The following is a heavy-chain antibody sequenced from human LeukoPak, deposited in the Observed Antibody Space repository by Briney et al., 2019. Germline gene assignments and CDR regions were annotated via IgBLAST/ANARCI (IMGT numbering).Heavy chain of an antibody. CDR2: ISGSGAGT. CDR3: AKEGYCSDPYYFDY. CDR1: GFTFSSYA. Sequence: PGGSLRLSCAASGFTFSSYAMSWVRQAPGKGLEWVSAISGSGAGTYYADSVKGRFTISRDNSKNTLYLQMNSLRAEDTAVFYCAKEGYCSDPYYFDYWGQGTLVTVSS. D-gene: IGHD2-15*01. J-gene: IGHJ4*02. V-gene: IGHV3-23*01.